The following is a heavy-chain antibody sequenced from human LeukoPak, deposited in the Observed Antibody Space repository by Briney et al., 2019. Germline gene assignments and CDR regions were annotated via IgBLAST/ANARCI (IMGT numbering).Heavy chain of an antibody. D-gene: IGHD1-26*01. CDR3: ARDPIVGATNDYYYMDV. CDR1: GFTFSSYA. Sequence: PGGSLRLSCAASGFTFSSYATSWVRQAPGKGLEWVSALSGSGGSTYYADSVKGRFTISRDNSKNTLYLQMNSLRAEDTAVYYCARDPIVGATNDYYYMDVWGKGTTVTVSS. V-gene: IGHV3-23*01. J-gene: IGHJ6*03. CDR2: LSGSGGST.